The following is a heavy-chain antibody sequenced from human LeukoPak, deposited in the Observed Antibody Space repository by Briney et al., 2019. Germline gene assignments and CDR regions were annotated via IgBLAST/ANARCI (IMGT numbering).Heavy chain of an antibody. Sequence: ASVKISCKATGCSFTDYYLNSVQQAPGRGIEWMGRVHPGDGETNYAEKFQGRVTITADTSTDTAYIELRSLRSEDTAVYYCAKERGLRISDAFEIWGPGTLVTVSS. J-gene: IGHJ3*02. CDR2: VHPGDGET. V-gene: IGHV1-69-2*01. CDR1: GCSFTDYY. CDR3: AKERGLRISDAFEI. D-gene: IGHD3/OR15-3a*01.